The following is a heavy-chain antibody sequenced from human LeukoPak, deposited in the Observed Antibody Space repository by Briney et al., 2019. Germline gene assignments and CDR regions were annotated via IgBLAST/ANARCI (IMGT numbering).Heavy chain of an antibody. CDR3: AKITMIVVVITFIYYYYGMDV. V-gene: IGHV3-30*18. J-gene: IGHJ6*02. Sequence: GRSLRLSCAASGFTFSSYGMDWVRQAPGKGLEWVAFISYDGSNKYYADSVKGRFTISRDNSKNTLYLQMNSLRAEDTAVYYCAKITMIVVVITFIYYYYGMDVWGQGTTVTVSS. CDR1: GFTFSSYG. CDR2: ISYDGSNK. D-gene: IGHD3-22*01.